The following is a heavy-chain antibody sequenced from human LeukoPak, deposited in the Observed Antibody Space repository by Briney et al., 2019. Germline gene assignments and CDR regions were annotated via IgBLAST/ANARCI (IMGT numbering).Heavy chain of an antibody. V-gene: IGHV3-23*01. CDR2: ISGKGDST. Sequence: GGSLRLSCAASGFIFSNYAMNWVRQAPGKGLEWISGISGKGDSTYYADSVKGRFTISRDNSKNTFYLQMNSLRAEDTAVFYCAKVLVGDDYGDYVFDYWGQGTRVTVSS. CDR3: AKVLVGDDYGDYVFDY. J-gene: IGHJ4*02. D-gene: IGHD4-17*01. CDR1: GFIFSNYA.